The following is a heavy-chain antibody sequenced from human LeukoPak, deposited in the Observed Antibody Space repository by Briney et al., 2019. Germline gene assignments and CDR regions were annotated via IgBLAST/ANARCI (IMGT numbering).Heavy chain of an antibody. CDR2: IRYDGSNK. J-gene: IGHJ4*02. D-gene: IGHD1-26*01. CDR3: AQGTSVVGATVDY. CDR1: GLTFSSYG. V-gene: IGHV3-30*02. Sequence: GGSLRLSCAASGLTFSSYGMHWVRQAPGKGLEWVAFIRYDGSNKYYADSVKGRFTISRDNSKNTLYLQMNSLRAEDTAVYYCAQGTSVVGATVDYWGQGTLVTVSS.